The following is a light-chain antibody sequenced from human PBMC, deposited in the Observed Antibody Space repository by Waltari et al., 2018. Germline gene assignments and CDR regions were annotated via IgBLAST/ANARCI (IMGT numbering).Light chain of an antibody. V-gene: IGKV1D-12*01. Sequence: DIQMTQSPSSVSASIGVRVTITCRASQDVARWLAGYQQKPGKAPNLLIYAASSLHSGVPSRFSGSGSGTDFTLTISSLQPDDFATYYCQQANSFPPTFGPGTTVDIK. CDR3: QQANSFPPT. J-gene: IGKJ3*01. CDR2: AAS. CDR1: QDVARW.